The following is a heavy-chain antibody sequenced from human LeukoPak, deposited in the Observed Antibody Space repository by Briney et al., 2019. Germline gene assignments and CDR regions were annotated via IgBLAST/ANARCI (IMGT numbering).Heavy chain of an antibody. V-gene: IGHV4-59*12. Sequence: PSETLSLTCTVSGGSIRSYSWSWVRQPPGRGLEWIGYIYYSGSTTYNPSLKSRVTISLDTSKNQFSLKLNSVTAADTAVYYCAGDYGSGSYRFDYWGQGTLVTVSS. CDR3: AGDYGSGSYRFDY. D-gene: IGHD3-10*01. CDR1: GGSIRSYS. CDR2: IYYSGST. J-gene: IGHJ4*02.